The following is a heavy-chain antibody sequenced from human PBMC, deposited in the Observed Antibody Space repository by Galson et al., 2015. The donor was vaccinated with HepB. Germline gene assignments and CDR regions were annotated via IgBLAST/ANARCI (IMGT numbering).Heavy chain of an antibody. Sequence: SLRLSCAVSGFTFSSYGMHWVRQAPGKGLEWVAFIRYDGSNKYYADSVKGRFTISRDNSKNTLYLQMNSLRTEDTAVYYCAKDGSTTVTTQYFDLWGRGTLVTVSS. V-gene: IGHV3-30*02. CDR2: IRYDGSNK. CDR1: GFTFSSYG. CDR3: AKDGSTTVTTQYFDL. J-gene: IGHJ2*01. D-gene: IGHD4-17*01.